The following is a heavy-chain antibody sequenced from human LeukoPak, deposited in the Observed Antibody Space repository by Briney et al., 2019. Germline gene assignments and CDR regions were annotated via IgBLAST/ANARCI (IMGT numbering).Heavy chain of an antibody. V-gene: IGHV3-21*01. D-gene: IGHD3-10*02. CDR1: GGSFSDYD. CDR2: IISSTDSI. Sequence: ETLSLTCAVYGGSFSDYDWSWIRQPPGKGLEWVSSIISSTDSIYYADSVKGRFTISRDNAKNSLYLQMNSLRAEDTAVYYCAELGITMIGGVWGKGTTVTISS. CDR3: AELGITMIGGV. J-gene: IGHJ6*04.